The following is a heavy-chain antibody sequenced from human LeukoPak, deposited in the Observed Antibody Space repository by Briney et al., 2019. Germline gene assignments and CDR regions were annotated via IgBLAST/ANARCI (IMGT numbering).Heavy chain of an antibody. V-gene: IGHV4-39*01. CDR2: IYDSGNT. CDR3: ARHDCDSSRCSVNWFDP. CDR1: GGSLSSNSYF. D-gene: IGHD2/OR15-2a*01. J-gene: IGHJ5*02. Sequence: SETLSLTCTVSGGSLSSNSYFWGWIRQPPGKGLEWIGTIYDSGNTNYNPSLRSRLTISVDTSRNQFSLKLSSVTAADTAVYYCARHDCDSSRCSVNWFDPWGQGTLVTVSS.